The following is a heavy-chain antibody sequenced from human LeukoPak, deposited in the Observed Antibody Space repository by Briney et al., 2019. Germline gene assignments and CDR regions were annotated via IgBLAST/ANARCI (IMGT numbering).Heavy chain of an antibody. CDR2: NKSKPDRRTT. J-gene: IGHJ5*02. Sequence: PGGCLRLSCGAPLLTLSNALIGWVRQAPGRGLEWDGRNKSKPDRRTTEYAATVKGRVTISRDDSKNTLYLQMNSLKTEDTAVYYCTTDGPIAAAGRAEKVDWFDPWGQGTLVTVSS. D-gene: IGHD6-13*01. V-gene: IGHV3-15*01. CDR3: TTDGPIAAAGRAEKVDWFDP. CDR1: LLTLSNAL.